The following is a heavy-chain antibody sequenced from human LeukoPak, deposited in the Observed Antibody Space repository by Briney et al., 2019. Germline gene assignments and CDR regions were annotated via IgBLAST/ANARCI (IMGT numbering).Heavy chain of an antibody. CDR1: GGSISSGSYY. V-gene: IGHV4-61*02. CDR2: IYTSGST. Sequence: PSETLSLTCTVSGGSISSGSYYWSWIRQPAGKGLEWIGRIYTSGSTNYNPSLKSRGTISVDTSKNQFSLKLSSVTAADTAVYYCARVFNSGSYFSYGSEAGGGDYWGQGTLVTVSS. D-gene: IGHD1-26*01. CDR3: ARVFNSGSYFSYGSEAGGGDY. J-gene: IGHJ4*02.